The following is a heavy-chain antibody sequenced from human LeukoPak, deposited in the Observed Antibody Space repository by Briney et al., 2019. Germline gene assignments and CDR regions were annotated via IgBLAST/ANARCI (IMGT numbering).Heavy chain of an antibody. J-gene: IGHJ4*02. D-gene: IGHD3-22*01. CDR1: GGSISSSSYY. V-gene: IGHV4-39*07. CDR3: ARGTVAKYYYDSSGYYPSRAFDY. Sequence: SETLSLTCTVSGGSISSSSYYWGWIRQPPGKGLEWIGSIYYSGSTYYNPSLKSRVTISVDTSKNRFSLKLSSVTAADTAVYYCARGTVAKYYYDSSGYYPSRAFDYWGQGTLVTVSS. CDR2: IYYSGST.